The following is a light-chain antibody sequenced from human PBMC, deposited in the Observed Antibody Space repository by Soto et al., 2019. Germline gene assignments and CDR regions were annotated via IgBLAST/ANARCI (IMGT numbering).Light chain of an antibody. CDR3: MQYTHSPLT. CDR1: QSLVYSDGNTY. Sequence: DVVVTQSPHSLSVTLGQPASISCRSSQSLVYSDGNTYLNWSQQRPGQSPRRLIYQVSNRDSGVPDRFSGSGSGTEFTLNINRVEAEDVGVYYCMQYTHSPLTFGRGTKVEIK. V-gene: IGKV2-30*01. CDR2: QVS. J-gene: IGKJ4*01.